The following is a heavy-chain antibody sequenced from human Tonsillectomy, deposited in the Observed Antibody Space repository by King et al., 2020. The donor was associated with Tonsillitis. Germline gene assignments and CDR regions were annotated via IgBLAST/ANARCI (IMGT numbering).Heavy chain of an antibody. J-gene: IGHJ3*02. Sequence: VQLQESGPGLVKPSQTLSLTCTVSGGSISSGSYYWSWIRQPAGKGLEWIGRIYTSGSTNYNPSLKSRVTISVDTSKNQFSLKLSSVTAADTAVYYCARDTGDSSGWYRFWGAFDIWGQGKMVTVSS. CDR3: ARDTGDSSGWYRFWGAFDI. CDR2: IYTSGST. D-gene: IGHD6-19*01. CDR1: GGSISSGSYY. V-gene: IGHV4-61*02.